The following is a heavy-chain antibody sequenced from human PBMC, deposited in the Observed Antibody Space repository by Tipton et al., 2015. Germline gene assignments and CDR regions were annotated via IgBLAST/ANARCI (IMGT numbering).Heavy chain of an antibody. CDR3: ASRSDGKKYYYFGMDV. Sequence: QSGAEVKKPGSSVKVSCEASGGTFSNFAISWGRQAPGQGLEWIGGIIPVFGTAHYAQKFQGRVTITADKSTRTAYMELSSLRSEDTAVYYCASRSDGKKYYYFGMDVWGQGTTVTVSS. D-gene: IGHD4-17*01. J-gene: IGHJ6*02. V-gene: IGHV1-69*06. CDR2: IIPVFGTA. CDR1: GGTFSNFA.